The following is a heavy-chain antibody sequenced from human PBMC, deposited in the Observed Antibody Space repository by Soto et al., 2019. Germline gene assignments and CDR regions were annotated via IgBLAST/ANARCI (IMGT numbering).Heavy chain of an antibody. D-gene: IGHD6-19*01. CDR3: AKGPHTNVGWPYYFDS. V-gene: IGHV3-48*02. J-gene: IGHJ4*02. CDR2: TSPRGETL. Sequence: GGSLRLSCVASGFSLANYPMNWVRQTPGKGLEWISYTSPRGETLYYAESVEGRFTISRDNGRNSLFLQMNSLRDEDTALYFCAKGPHTNVGWPYYFDSCGQGVPVTVSS. CDR1: GFSLANYP.